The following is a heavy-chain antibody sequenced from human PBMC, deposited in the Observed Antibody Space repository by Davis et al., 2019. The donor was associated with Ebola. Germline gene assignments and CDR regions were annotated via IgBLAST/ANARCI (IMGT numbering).Heavy chain of an antibody. J-gene: IGHJ4*02. V-gene: IGHV3-30*02. CDR2: IRSDGSGE. D-gene: IGHD3-9*01. CDR3: ARGAWLLF. CDR1: GFTFSTHH. Sequence: GGSLRLSCVVSGFTFSTHHMDWVRQAPGKGLEWVAFIRSDGSGESYVDSVKGRFTLSRDNSRSTLYLQMNNLRIEDTAVYYCARGAWLLFGGQGTLVTVSS.